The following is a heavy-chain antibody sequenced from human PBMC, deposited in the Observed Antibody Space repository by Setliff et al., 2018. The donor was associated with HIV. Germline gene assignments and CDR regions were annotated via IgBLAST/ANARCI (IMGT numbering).Heavy chain of an antibody. CDR2: IYNSGRA. CDR1: GYSINDGYH. CDR3: TRRLYDFWGSLVGQYYYMDV. V-gene: IGHV4-38-2*01. J-gene: IGHJ6*03. Sequence: SETLSLTCLVFGYSINDGYHWGWIRQSPRKGLEWIGSIYNSGRASYNPSRGSRASLSIDTSKNRFSLRLNPVTAADTAVYYCTRRLYDFWGSLVGQYYYMDVWGKGTMVTVSS. D-gene: IGHD3-16*01.